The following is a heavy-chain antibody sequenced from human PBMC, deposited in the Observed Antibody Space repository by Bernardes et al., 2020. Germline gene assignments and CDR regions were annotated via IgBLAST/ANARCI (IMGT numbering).Heavy chain of an antibody. J-gene: IGHJ1*01. D-gene: IGHD1-1*01. V-gene: IGHV4-39*01. CDR2: IYYSGST. CDR1: GGSISSSSYY. Sequence: SETLSLTCTVSGGSISSSSYYWGWIRQPPGKGLEWIGSIYYSGSTYYNPSLKSRVTISVDTSKNQFSLKLSSVTAADTAVYYCARGTFEHFQHWGQGTLVTVSS. CDR3: ARGTFEHFQH.